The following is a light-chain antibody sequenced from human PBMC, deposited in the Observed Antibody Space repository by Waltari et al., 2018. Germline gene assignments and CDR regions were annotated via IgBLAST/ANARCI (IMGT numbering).Light chain of an antibody. CDR3: QLCDSGGRQWV. J-gene: IGLJ3*02. V-gene: IGLV3-21*02. CDR1: YLGLYT. Sequence: SYVLTQPPSVSVAPGQTATITCGEDYLGLYTLHWYQQRPGQAPMLVAYDNNDRPSGIPERFSASKSGNTATLTIHRVEAGDEADYYCQLCDSGGRQWVFGGGTNLTV. CDR2: DNN.